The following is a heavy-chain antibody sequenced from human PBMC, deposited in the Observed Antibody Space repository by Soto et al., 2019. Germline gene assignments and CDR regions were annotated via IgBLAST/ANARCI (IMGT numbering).Heavy chain of an antibody. D-gene: IGHD3-10*01. V-gene: IGHV3-23*01. Sequence: GGSLRLSCAASGFTFSSYAMSWVRQAPGKGLEWVSAISGSGYSTYYADSVKGRFTVSRDNSKNTLYLQMNSLRAEDTAVYYCAKDAGLGDGYFDYWGQGTLVTVSS. CDR3: AKDAGLGDGYFDY. CDR1: GFTFSSYA. CDR2: ISGSGYST. J-gene: IGHJ4*02.